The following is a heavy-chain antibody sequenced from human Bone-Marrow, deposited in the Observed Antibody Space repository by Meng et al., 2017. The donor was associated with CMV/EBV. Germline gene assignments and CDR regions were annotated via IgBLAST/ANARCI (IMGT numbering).Heavy chain of an antibody. D-gene: IGHD2-2*01. J-gene: IGHJ4*02. CDR2: INTYNADT. Sequence: ASVKVSCKASGYIFTNYDFGWVRQAPGQGLQWMAWINTYNADTMYAQSLQERVTLTTDTSTSTAYMELRSLKSDDTAVYYCARSPRLSGIVPTPTSFDYWGQGTLVTVSS. CDR3: ARSPRLSGIVPTPTSFDY. CDR1: GYIFTNYD. V-gene: IGHV1-18*01.